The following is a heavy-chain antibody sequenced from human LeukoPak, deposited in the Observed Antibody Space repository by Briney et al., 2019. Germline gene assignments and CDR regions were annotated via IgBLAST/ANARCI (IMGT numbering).Heavy chain of an antibody. CDR1: GGSISSYY. J-gene: IGHJ4*02. Sequence: SETLSLTCTVSGGSISSYYWSWIRQPPGKGLEWIGCIYYSGSTNYNPSLKSRVTISVDTSKNQFSLKLSSVTAADTAVYYCARTSYDSSGYYFDYWGQGTLVTVSS. CDR3: ARTSYDSSGYYFDY. CDR2: IYYSGST. V-gene: IGHV4-59*01. D-gene: IGHD3-22*01.